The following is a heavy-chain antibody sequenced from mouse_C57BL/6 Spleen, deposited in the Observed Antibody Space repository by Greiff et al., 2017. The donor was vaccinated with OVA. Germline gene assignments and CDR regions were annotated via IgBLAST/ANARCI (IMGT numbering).Heavy chain of an antibody. J-gene: IGHJ2*01. CDR3: ARWDSSGYYFDY. CDR2: IRNKANGYTT. V-gene: IGHV7-3*01. Sequence: EVQRVESGGGLVQPGGSLSLSCAASGFTFTDYYMSWVRQPPGKALEWLGFIRNKANGYTTEYSASVKGRFTISRDNSQSILYLQMNALRAEDSATYYCARWDSSGYYFDYWGQGTTLTVSS. CDR1: GFTFTDYY. D-gene: IGHD3-2*02.